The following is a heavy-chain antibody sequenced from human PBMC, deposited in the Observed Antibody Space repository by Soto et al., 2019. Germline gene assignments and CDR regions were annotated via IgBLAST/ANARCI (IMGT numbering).Heavy chain of an antibody. D-gene: IGHD2-15*01. J-gene: IGHJ4*02. V-gene: IGHV1-46*01. CDR3: ARVYCSGGGCYGIDY. Sequence: GASVKVSCKASGYTFTSYYMHWVRQAPGQGLEWMGKINPSAGSTSYAQKFQGRVTMTRDTSTSTVYMELSSPRSEDTAVYYCARVYCSGGGCYGIDYWGQGTLVTVSS. CDR1: GYTFTSYY. CDR2: INPSAGST.